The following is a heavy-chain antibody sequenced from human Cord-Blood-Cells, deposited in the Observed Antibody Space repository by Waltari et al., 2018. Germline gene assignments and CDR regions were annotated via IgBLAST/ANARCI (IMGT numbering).Heavy chain of an antibody. CDR1: GFTLRSFA. CDR2: ISYDGSNK. Sequence: QVQLVESGGGVVQPGRALSPSCPPRGFTLRSFALHWARPPPGKGLEWVAVISYDGSNKYYADSVKGRFTISRDNSKNTLYLQMNSLRAEDTAVYYCARDKWRFGELLFDYWGQGTLVTVSS. D-gene: IGHD3-10*01. J-gene: IGHJ4*02. V-gene: IGHV3-30-3*01. CDR3: ARDKWRFGELLFDY.